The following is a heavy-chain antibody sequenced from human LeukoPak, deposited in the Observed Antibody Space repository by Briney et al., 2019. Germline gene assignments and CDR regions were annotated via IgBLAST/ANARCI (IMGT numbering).Heavy chain of an antibody. D-gene: IGHD3-3*01. Sequence: ASMKVSCKASGYSLNTNESHWVRQAPGQGPEWMGVIKGTGSGTVSAQKFQGRVSMTTDASTNTVYMELSSLKSEDTAVYYCARGANFAQSGFHFWGQGTQVLVSS. V-gene: IGHV1-46*02. J-gene: IGHJ4*02. CDR2: IKGTGSGT. CDR1: GYSLNTNE. CDR3: ARGANFAQSGFHF.